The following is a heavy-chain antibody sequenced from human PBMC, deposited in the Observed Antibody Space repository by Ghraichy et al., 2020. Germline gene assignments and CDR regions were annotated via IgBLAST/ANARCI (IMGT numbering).Heavy chain of an antibody. V-gene: IGHV3-30*04. CDR2: MSYDGSNI. CDR3: ARDQDTAITRKGAFDI. CDR1: GFTFSSYA. J-gene: IGHJ3*02. Sequence: GGSLRLSCAASGFTFSSYAMHWVRQAPGKGLEWVAVMSYDGSNIFYAESVKGRFTISRDNSKNTLYLQMNSLRSEDTALYSCARDQDTAITRKGAFDIWGQGTMVTVSS. D-gene: IGHD5-18*01.